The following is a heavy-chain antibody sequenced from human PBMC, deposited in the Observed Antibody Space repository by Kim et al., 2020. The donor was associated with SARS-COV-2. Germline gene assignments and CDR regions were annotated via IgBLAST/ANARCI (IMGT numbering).Heavy chain of an antibody. CDR3: AGIAAVGKTFYYYGMDV. D-gene: IGHD6-13*01. CDR2: IYSGGST. J-gene: IGHJ6*02. V-gene: IGHV3-53*01. Sequence: GGSLRLSCAASGFTVSNNYMSWVRQAPGKGLEWVSVIYSGGSTYHADSVKGRFTISRDNSKNTLYLQMNSLRAEDTAVYYCAGIAAVGKTFYYYGMDVWGQGTTVTVSS. CDR1: GFTVSNNY.